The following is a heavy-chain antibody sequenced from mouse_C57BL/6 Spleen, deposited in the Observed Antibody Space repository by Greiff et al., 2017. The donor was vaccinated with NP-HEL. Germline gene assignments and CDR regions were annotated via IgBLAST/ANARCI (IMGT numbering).Heavy chain of an antibody. V-gene: IGHV1-81*01. J-gene: IGHJ1*03. CDR2: IYPRRGNT. CDR3: ARRGDGGYFDV. Sequence: QVQLQQSGAELARPGASVKLSCKASGYTFTSYGISWVKQRTGQGLEWIGEIYPRRGNTYYNEKFKGKATLTADKSSSTAYMELRSLTSEDSAVYFCARRGDGGYFDVWGTGTTVTVSS. D-gene: IGHD3-3*01. CDR1: GYTFTSYG.